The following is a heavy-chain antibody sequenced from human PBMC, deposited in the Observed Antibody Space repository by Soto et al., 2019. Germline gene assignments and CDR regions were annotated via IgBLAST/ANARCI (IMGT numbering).Heavy chain of an antibody. CDR1: GGSFNTVNYF. D-gene: IGHD7-27*01. J-gene: IGHJ4*02. CDR2: IYNGGTT. V-gene: IGHV4-30-4*01. Sequence: QVQLQESGPGLVKPSQTLSLTCTVSGGSFNTVNYFWSWIRQSPDKGLEWIGPIYNGGTTYNNPSLTSRVTISADTSNNQFSLKLSSVSAADTAVYYCARGPSGDKVDYWGQGTLVTVSS. CDR3: ARGPSGDKVDY.